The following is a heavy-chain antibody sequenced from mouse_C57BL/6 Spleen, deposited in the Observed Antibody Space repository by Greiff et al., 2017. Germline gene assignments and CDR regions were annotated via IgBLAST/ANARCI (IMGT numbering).Heavy chain of an antibody. Sequence: QVQLQQPGAELVMPGASVKLSCKASGYTFTSYWMHWVKQRPGQGLEWIGEIDPSDSYTNYNQKFKGKSTLTVAKSSSTAYMQLSSLTSEDSAVYYCARKAHSSGYAMDYWGQGTSVTVSS. CDR2: IDPSDSYT. CDR3: ARKAHSSGYAMDY. D-gene: IGHD3-2*02. V-gene: IGHV1-69*01. J-gene: IGHJ4*01. CDR1: GYTFTSYW.